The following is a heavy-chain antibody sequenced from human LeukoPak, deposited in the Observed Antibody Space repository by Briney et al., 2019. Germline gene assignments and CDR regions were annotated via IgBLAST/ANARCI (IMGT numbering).Heavy chain of an antibody. Sequence: GGSLRLSCAASGFTFSSYAMHWVRQAPGKGLEWVAVISYDGSNKYYADSVKGRFTISRDNAKNSLYLQMNSLRAEDTAVYYCARDSPPDYWGQGTLVTVSS. CDR1: GFTFSSYA. CDR2: ISYDGSNK. J-gene: IGHJ4*02. V-gene: IGHV3-30*04. CDR3: ARDSPPDY.